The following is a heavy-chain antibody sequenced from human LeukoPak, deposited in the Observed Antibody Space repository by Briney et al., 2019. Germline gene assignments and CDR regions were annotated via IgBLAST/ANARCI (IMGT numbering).Heavy chain of an antibody. Sequence: GASVKVSCKVSGYTLTELFMHWVRQAPGKGLEGMGGFDPEDGETIYAQKFQGRVTMTEDTSTDTAYMELSSLRSEDTAVYYCATEIWSGYPYYFDYWGQGTLVTVSS. CDR2: FDPEDGET. J-gene: IGHJ4*02. V-gene: IGHV1-24*01. D-gene: IGHD3-3*01. CDR3: ATEIWSGYPYYFDY. CDR1: GYTLTELF.